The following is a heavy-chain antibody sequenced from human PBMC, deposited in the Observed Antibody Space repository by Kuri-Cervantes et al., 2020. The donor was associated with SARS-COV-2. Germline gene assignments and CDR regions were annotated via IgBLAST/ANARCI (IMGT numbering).Heavy chain of an antibody. Sequence: GESLKISCVASGFTFRDYYMSWIRQAPGKGLEWISYISSSDSTTYYADSVKGRFTISRDNAKRTLFLQMNSLRVDDTAAYYCSRDQVSAAGTANYWGQGALVTVSS. CDR2: ISSSDSTT. V-gene: IGHV3-11*01. CDR1: GFTFRDYY. D-gene: IGHD6-13*01. CDR3: SRDQVSAAGTANY. J-gene: IGHJ4*02.